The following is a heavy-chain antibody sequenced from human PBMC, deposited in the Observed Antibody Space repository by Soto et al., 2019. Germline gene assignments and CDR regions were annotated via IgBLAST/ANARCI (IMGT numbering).Heavy chain of an antibody. D-gene: IGHD3-22*01. CDR2: IRSKANSYAT. V-gene: IGHV3-73*01. J-gene: IGHJ4*02. Sequence: GGSLRLXCAASGFTFSGSAMHWVRQASGKGLEWVGRIRSKANSYATAYAASVKGRFTISRDDSKNTAYLQMNSLKTEDTAVYYCTRRDDRYYYDSSDDFDYWGQGTLVTVSS. CDR3: TRRDDRYYYDSSDDFDY. CDR1: GFTFSGSA.